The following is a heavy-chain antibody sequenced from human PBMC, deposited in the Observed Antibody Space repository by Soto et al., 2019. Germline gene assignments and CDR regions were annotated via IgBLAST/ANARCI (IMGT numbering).Heavy chain of an antibody. CDR3: ARGPRARFLVPCARNYYYYYYMDV. CDR2: INHSGST. J-gene: IGHJ6*03. D-gene: IGHD3-3*01. CDR1: GGSFSGYY. V-gene: IGHV4-34*01. Sequence: PSETLSLTCAVYGGSFSGYYWSWIRQPPGKGLEWIGEINHSGSTNYNPSLKSRVTISVDTSKNQFSLKLSSVTAADTAVYYCARGPRARFLVPCARNYYYYYYMDVWGKGTTVTVSS.